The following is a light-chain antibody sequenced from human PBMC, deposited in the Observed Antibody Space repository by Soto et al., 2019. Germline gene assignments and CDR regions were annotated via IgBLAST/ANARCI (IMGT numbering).Light chain of an antibody. CDR1: RSVSSN. Sequence: EIVMTQSPATLSVSPGERATLSCRASRSVSSNLAWYQQKPGQAPRLLIYGASTRATGIPARFSGSGSGTEFTLTISILQSEDFAVYYCQQYNNWPLTFGGGTKVEIK. V-gene: IGKV3-15*01. J-gene: IGKJ4*01. CDR2: GAS. CDR3: QQYNNWPLT.